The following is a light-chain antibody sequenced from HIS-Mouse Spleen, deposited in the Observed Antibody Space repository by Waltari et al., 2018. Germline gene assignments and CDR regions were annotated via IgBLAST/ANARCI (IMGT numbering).Light chain of an antibody. Sequence: QSALTQPASVSGSPGQSITISCTGTSSDVGGYNYVSWYQQHPGKAPTLMIYDVSNRPSGVSNRFSGSKSGNTASLTISGLQAEDEADYYCSSYTSSYVVFGGGTKLTVL. CDR2: DVS. CDR1: SSDVGGYNY. CDR3: SSYTSSYVV. J-gene: IGLJ2*01. V-gene: IGLV2-14*03.